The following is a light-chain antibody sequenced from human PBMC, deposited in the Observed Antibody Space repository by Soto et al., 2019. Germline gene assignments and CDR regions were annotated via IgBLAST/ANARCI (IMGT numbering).Light chain of an antibody. Sequence: DIQMTQSPSTLSASVGDRVTITSRARQSISIWLAWYQHKAGKAPKLLIYKASSLESGVPSRFSGSGSGTEFTLTISSLQPDDFATYYCQQYNRYWTFGQGTKVEIK. CDR3: QQYNRYWT. CDR2: KAS. J-gene: IGKJ1*01. V-gene: IGKV1-5*03. CDR1: QSISIW.